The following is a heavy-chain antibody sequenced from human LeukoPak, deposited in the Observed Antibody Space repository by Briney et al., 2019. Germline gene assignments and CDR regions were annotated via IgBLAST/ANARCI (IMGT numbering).Heavy chain of an antibody. J-gene: IGHJ5*02. CDR1: GFTFSSYA. CDR2: ISGSGGST. CDR3: AKAQYPVATYNWFDP. V-gene: IGHV3-23*01. D-gene: IGHD5-12*01. Sequence: PGGSLRLSCAASGFTFSSYAMNWVRQAPGKGLEWVSAISGSGGSTYYADSVKGRFTISRNNSKNTLYLQMNSLRAEDTAVYYCAKAQYPVATYNWFDPWGQGTLVTVSS.